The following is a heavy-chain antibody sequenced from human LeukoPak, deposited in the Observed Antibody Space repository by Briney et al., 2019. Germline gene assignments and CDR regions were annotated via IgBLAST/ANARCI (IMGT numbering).Heavy chain of an antibody. CDR2: ISSRSSYI. CDR3: TRDRDDDSSGSIDDAFDI. V-gene: IGHV3-21*01. Sequence: PGGSLRLSCATSGFTFSNYAVSWVRQAPGKGLEWVSSISSRSSYIYNADSVKGRFTISRDNAKNSLYLQMNSLRAEDTAVYYCTRDRDDDSSGSIDDAFDIWGQGTMVTVSS. CDR1: GFTFSNYA. D-gene: IGHD3-22*01. J-gene: IGHJ3*02.